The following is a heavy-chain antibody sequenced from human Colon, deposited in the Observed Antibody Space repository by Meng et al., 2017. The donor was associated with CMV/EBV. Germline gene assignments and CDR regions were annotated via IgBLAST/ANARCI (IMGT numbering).Heavy chain of an antibody. J-gene: IGHJ4*02. CDR3: ARNRLECGGDYYFADS. V-gene: IGHV3-66*01. Sequence: GESLKISCAASGFSVSTNYISWVRQGPGKGLEWLSVIYDTGRKYYADSVKGRFTVSRDESKNVVFLQMNDLRVEDTAVYYCARNRLECGGDYYFADSWGQGTLVTVSS. CDR2: IYDTGRK. CDR1: GFSVSTNY. D-gene: IGHD2-21*02.